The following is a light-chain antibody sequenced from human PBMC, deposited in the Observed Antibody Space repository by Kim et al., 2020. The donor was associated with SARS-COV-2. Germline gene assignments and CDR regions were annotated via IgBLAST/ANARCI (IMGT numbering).Light chain of an antibody. J-gene: IGLJ2*01. CDR2: GKN. CDR1: SLRSYY. Sequence: SSELTQDPAVSVALGQTVRITCQGDSLRSYYATWYQQKPGQASILVIYGKNNRPSGIPDRFSGSISGNTASLTITGTQAGDEADYYCNSRDSNNNVVFGG. CDR3: NSRDSNNNVV. V-gene: IGLV3-19*01.